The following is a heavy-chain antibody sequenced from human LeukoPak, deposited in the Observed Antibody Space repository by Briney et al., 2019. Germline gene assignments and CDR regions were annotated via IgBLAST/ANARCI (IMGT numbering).Heavy chain of an antibody. V-gene: IGHV4-39*01. J-gene: IGHJ3*02. CDR2: VYYTANA. Sequence: SETLSLTCAVSGDSISNHIYYWDWIRQTPGKGLEWIGAVYYTANAYYNPSLKSRVTISVDTSDNRFSLHLSSVNAADTAIYYCARLRALSGHRGAFDIWGQRTLVTFSS. CDR1: GDSISNHIYY. D-gene: IGHD5/OR15-5a*01. CDR3: ARLRALSGHRGAFDI.